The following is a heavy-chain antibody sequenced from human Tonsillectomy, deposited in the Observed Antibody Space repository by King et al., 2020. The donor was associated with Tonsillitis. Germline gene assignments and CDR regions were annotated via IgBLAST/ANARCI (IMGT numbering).Heavy chain of an antibody. Sequence: VQLVESGGGLVQPGGSLRLSCAASGFTFSSYWMNWVRQAPGKGLEWVANIKQDGSEKYYVDSVKGRFTISRDNAKNSIHLQMNSLRAEDTAVYYCASGQQHPLLYFDFWGQGTLVTVSS. CDR2: IKQDGSEK. CDR1: GFTFSSYW. D-gene: IGHD6-13*01. CDR3: ASGQQHPLLYFDF. V-gene: IGHV3-7*03. J-gene: IGHJ4*02.